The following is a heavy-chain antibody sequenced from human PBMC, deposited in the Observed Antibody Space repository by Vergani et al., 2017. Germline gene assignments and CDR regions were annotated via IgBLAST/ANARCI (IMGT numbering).Heavy chain of an antibody. J-gene: IGHJ5*02. CDR1: GGSISAFY. D-gene: IGHD2-8*01. CDR2: IDYTGKT. V-gene: IGHV4-59*01. Sequence: QVQLQESGPGLVKSSETLSLTCTISGGSISAFYWSWIRLAPGKGLEWIGYIDYTGKTRYNVALNSRPTLTVDTAQNQFSLKLSSVTAADTAVYYCARAPQRTNSLWFDPWGQGTLVTVSS. CDR3: ARAPQRTNSLWFDP.